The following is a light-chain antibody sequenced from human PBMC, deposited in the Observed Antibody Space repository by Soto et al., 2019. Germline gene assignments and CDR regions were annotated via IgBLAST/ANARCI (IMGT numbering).Light chain of an antibody. V-gene: IGKV1-39*01. CDR2: AAS. CDR3: QQSYSTPYT. J-gene: IGKJ2*01. Sequence: DIQMTQSPSSLSASVGDRVTITCRASQSISSYLNWFQLKPGKAPKLLIYAASTLQSGVPSRFSGSGSGTDFTLTISSLQPEDFATYYCQQSYSTPYTVGQGTKLEIK. CDR1: QSISSY.